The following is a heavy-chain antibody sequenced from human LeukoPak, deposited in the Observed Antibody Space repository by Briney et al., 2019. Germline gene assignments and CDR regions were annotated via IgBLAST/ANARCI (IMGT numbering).Heavy chain of an antibody. CDR3: AKEEEYQYYFDY. V-gene: IGHV3-23*01. D-gene: IGHD2-2*01. Sequence: GGSLRLSCAASGSTFSSYVMNWVRQGPGKGLEWVSAISGSGGSTDYADSVKGRFTISRDNSKNTLYLQMNSLRAEDTAVYYCAKEEEYQYYFDYWGQGTLVTVSS. CDR2: ISGSGGST. CDR1: GSTFSSYV. J-gene: IGHJ4*02.